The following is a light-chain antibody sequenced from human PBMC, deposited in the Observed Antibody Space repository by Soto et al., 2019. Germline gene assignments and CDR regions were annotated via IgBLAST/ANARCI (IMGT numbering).Light chain of an antibody. CDR1: ESVSSN. J-gene: IGKJ1*01. Sequence: EIVMTQSPVTLSVFPGERATLSCRASESVSSNLAWYQQKPGQAPRLLIHGASTRATGIPARFSGSGSGTEFTLTSSSLQSEDSAVYYWQQYNNWRTFGQGTKVEIK. V-gene: IGKV3-15*01. CDR2: GAS. CDR3: QQYNNWRT.